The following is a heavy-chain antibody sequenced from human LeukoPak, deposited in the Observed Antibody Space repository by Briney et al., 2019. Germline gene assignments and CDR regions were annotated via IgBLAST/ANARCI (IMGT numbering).Heavy chain of an antibody. CDR1: GYTFTSYD. J-gene: IGHJ3*02. V-gene: IGHV1-8*01. Sequence: ASVKVPCKASGYTFTSYDINWVRQATGQGLEWMGWMNPNSSNTGYAQKFQGRVTMTRNTSISTAYMELSSLRSEDTAVYYCATLSSGQAFDIWGQGTMVTVSS. D-gene: IGHD6-19*01. CDR3: ATLSSGQAFDI. CDR2: MNPNSSNT.